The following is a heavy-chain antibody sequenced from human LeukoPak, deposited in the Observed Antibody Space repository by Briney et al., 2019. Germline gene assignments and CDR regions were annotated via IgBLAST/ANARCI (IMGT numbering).Heavy chain of an antibody. Sequence: PGRSLRLSCTASGFTFGDYGVNWVRQAPGKGLEWVSAITGSGGNTYYADSVKGRFTISRDNSKNTVFLQMNSLRAEDTAVYYCAKWGDYDVLTGYYVSDYWGQGTLVTVSS. CDR3: AKWGDYDVLTGYYVSDY. D-gene: IGHD3-9*01. CDR2: ITGSGGNT. J-gene: IGHJ4*02. V-gene: IGHV3-23*01. CDR1: GFTFGDYG.